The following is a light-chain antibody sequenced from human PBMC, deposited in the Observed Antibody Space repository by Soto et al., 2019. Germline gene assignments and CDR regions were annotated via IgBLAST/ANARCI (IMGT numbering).Light chain of an antibody. CDR1: SSNIGSNT. V-gene: IGLV1-44*01. CDR2: SNN. CDR3: AAWDDSLNGPVV. Sequence: QSVLAQPPSASGTPGQRVTISCSGSSSNIGSNTVNWYQQLPRTAPKLLIYSNNKRPSGVPDRFSGSKSGTSASLAISGLQSEDEADYYCAAWDDSLNGPVVFGGGTKLTVL. J-gene: IGLJ2*01.